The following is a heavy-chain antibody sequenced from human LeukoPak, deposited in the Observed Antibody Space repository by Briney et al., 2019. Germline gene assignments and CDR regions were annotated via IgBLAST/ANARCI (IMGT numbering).Heavy chain of an antibody. CDR1: GGTFSSYA. Sequence: GASVKVSCKASGGTFSSYAISWVRQAPGQGLEWMGGIIPIFGTANYAQKFQGRVTITTDESTSTAYMELSGLRSEDTAVYYCATGGTCSGGSCYWDYWGQGTLVTVSS. J-gene: IGHJ4*02. V-gene: IGHV1-69*05. CDR3: ATGGTCSGGSCYWDY. CDR2: IIPIFGTA. D-gene: IGHD2-15*01.